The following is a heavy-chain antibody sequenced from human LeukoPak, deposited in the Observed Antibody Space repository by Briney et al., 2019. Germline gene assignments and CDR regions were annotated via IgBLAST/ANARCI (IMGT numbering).Heavy chain of an antibody. CDR1: GGSISSYY. Sequence: SETLSLTCTVSGGSISSYYWSWVRQPPGKGLEWIGYIYYSLSTNYNPSLKSRVTISADMSKTQFSLKLSSVAAADTAVYYCARHGSGAFGFDIWGQGTMVTVSS. D-gene: IGHD3-10*01. J-gene: IGHJ3*02. CDR3: ARHGSGAFGFDI. V-gene: IGHV4-59*08. CDR2: IYYSLST.